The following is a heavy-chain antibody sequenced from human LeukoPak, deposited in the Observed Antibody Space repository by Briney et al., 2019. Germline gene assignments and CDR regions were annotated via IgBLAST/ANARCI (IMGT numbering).Heavy chain of an antibody. D-gene: IGHD3-22*01. Sequence: PGGSLRLSCAASGFTFSTFWMSWVRQAPGKGPEWVANINQGGSEKYYVDSVKGRFTISRDNAKNSLYLEMNSLRAEDTAVYYCLRENHDSGWSFDYWGQGTLVTVSS. V-gene: IGHV3-7*01. CDR2: INQGGSEK. J-gene: IGHJ4*02. CDR3: LRENHDSGWSFDY. CDR1: GFTFSTFW.